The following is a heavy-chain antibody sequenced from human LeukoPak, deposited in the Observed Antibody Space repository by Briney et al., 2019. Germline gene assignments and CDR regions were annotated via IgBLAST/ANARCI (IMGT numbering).Heavy chain of an antibody. J-gene: IGHJ4*02. CDR2: IRYDGSNK. CDR3: AKDTLRWAQLVRWPVFDY. V-gene: IGHV3-30*02. Sequence: GGSLRLSCAASGFTFSSYGMHWVRQAPGKGLEWVAFIRYDGSNKYYADSVKGRFTISRDNSKNTLYLQMNSLRAEDTAVYYCAKDTLRWAQLVRWPVFDYWGQGTLVTVSS. D-gene: IGHD6-13*01. CDR1: GFTFSSYG.